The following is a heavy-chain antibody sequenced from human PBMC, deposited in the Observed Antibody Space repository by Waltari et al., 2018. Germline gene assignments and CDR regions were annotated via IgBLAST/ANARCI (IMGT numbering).Heavy chain of an antibody. CDR1: GGSISSYY. Sequence: QVQLQESGPVLVKPSETLSLTCTVSGGSISSYYWSWFRQPPGKGLEWIGYIYYSGSTNYPPPLKSRVTISVDTAKNQSSLKLSSVTSAGTAVYYCARDCGGGSCYTHWGQGTLVTVSS. J-gene: IGHJ4*02. CDR3: ARDCGGGSCYTH. D-gene: IGHD2-15*01. V-gene: IGHV4-59*12. CDR2: IYYSGST.